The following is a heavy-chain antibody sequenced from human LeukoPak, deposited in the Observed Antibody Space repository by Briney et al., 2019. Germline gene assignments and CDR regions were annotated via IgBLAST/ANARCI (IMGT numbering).Heavy chain of an antibody. V-gene: IGHV4-59*11. J-gene: IGHJ4*02. Sequence: SETLSLTCTISGGSINSHYWSWIRQPPGKGLEWIGYIYHSGSTNYNASLKSRVTISIDTSKNQFSLKLSSVTTADTAVCYCARGDHRYCSSTSCPIHFDYWGQGTLVTVSS. CDR3: ARGDHRYCSSTSCPIHFDY. CDR1: GGSINSHY. CDR2: IYHSGST. D-gene: IGHD2-2*01.